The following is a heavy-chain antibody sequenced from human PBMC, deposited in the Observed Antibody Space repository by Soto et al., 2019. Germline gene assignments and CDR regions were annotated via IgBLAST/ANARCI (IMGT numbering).Heavy chain of an antibody. J-gene: IGHJ4*02. Sequence: EVELVESGGGLIQPGGSLRLSCAASGFTVSSNYMSWVRQAPGKGLEWVPVIYAGGTTYYADSVKGRFTISRHDSMNTLYLQMKSLTAEDSAVYYCARGFPSMTYFGEYYFDFWGQGTLVTVSS. CDR1: GFTVSSNY. D-gene: IGHD3-16*01. V-gene: IGHV3-53*01. CDR3: ARGFPSMTYFGEYYFDF. CDR2: IYAGGTT.